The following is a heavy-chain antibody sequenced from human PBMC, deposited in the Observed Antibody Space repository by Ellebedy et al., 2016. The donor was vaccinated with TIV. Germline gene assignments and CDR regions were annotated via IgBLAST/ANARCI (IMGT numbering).Heavy chain of an antibody. D-gene: IGHD2-15*01. CDR3: ARGSRVVDP. CDR2: IYSGGST. V-gene: IGHV3-53*01. CDR1: GFTVSSNY. J-gene: IGHJ5*02. Sequence: GGSLRLSCAASGFTVSSNYMSWVRQAPGKGLEWVPIIYSGGSTYYAGSVKGRFTISRDNSKNTLYLQMNSLRVEDTAVYYCARGSRVVDPWGRGTLVTVSS.